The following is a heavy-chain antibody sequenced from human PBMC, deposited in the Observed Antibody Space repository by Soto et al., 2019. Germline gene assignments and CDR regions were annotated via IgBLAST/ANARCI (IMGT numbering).Heavy chain of an antibody. V-gene: IGHV3-73*01. CDR1: GFTFSGSA. J-gene: IGHJ3*02. CDR3: IISPRPGIVRVSDAFDI. Sequence: GGSLRLSCAASGFTFSGSAMHWVRQASGKGLEWVGRIRSKANSYATAYAASVKGRFTISRDDSKNTAYLQMNSMKTEDTAVYYCIISPRPGIVRVSDAFDIWGQGTMVTVSS. D-gene: IGHD1-26*01. CDR2: IRSKANSYAT.